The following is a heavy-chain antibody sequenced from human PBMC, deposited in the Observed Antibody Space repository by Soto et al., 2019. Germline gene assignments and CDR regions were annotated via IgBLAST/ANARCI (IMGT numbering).Heavy chain of an antibody. D-gene: IGHD6-19*01. CDR3: ARERSSGWYVDY. J-gene: IGHJ4*02. CDR1: GYTFTSYD. V-gene: IGHV1-8*01. Sequence: ASVKVSCKASGYTFTSYDIKWVRQATGQGLEWMGWMNPNSGNTGYAQKFQGRVTMTRNTSISTAYMELSSLRSEDTAVYYCARERSSGWYVDYWGQGTLVTVSS. CDR2: MNPNSGNT.